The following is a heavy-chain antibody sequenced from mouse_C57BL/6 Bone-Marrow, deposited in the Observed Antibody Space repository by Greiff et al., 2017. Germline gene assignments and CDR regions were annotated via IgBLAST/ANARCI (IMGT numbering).Heavy chain of an antibody. V-gene: IGHV14-3*01. CDR1: GFNIKNTY. D-gene: IGHD1-1*01. CDR2: IDPANGNT. CDR3: ARFPPLAGSSYDYAMDY. Sequence: EVQLQESVAELVRPGASVKLSCTASGFNIKNTYMHWVKQRPEQGLEWIGRIDPANGNTKYAPKFQGKATITADTSSNTAYLQLSSLTSEDTAIYYCARFPPLAGSSYDYAMDYWGQGTSVTVSS. J-gene: IGHJ4*01.